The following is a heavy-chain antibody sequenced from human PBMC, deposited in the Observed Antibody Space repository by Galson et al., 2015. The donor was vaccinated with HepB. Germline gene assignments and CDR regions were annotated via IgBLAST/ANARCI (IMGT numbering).Heavy chain of an antibody. CDR3: ARDRRYSSSWYSRYYYYGMDV. J-gene: IGHJ6*02. V-gene: IGHV1-46*01. Sequence: SVKVSCKASGYTFTSYYMHWVRQAPGQGLEWMGIINPSGGSTSYAQKFQGRVTMTRDTSTSTVYMELSSLRSEDTAVYYCARDRRYSSSWYSRYYYYGMDVRGQGTTVTVSS. D-gene: IGHD6-13*01. CDR2: INPSGGST. CDR1: GYTFTSYY.